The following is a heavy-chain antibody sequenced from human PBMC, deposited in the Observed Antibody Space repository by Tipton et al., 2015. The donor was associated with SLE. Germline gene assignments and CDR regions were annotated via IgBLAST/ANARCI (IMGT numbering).Heavy chain of an antibody. CDR2: IHYREAI. CDR1: GGSLSSYF. V-gene: IGHV4-59*08. CDR3: ARHADIAVMRYGMDG. Sequence: LRLSCTVSGGSLSSYFWSWVRQAPGKGLEWIASIHYREAIYYDPSLERRVTISVDLSNNQFSLRVTSVTAADMAKYYCARHADIAVMRYGMDGWGQGTTVIVSS. J-gene: IGHJ6*02. D-gene: IGHD6-19*01.